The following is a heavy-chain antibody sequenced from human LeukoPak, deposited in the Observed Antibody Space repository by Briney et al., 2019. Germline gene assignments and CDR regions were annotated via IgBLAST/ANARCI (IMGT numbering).Heavy chain of an antibody. CDR2: IYWDDDK. Sequence: SGPTLVNPTQTLTLTCTFSGFSLSTSGVGVGWIRQPPGKALEWLALIYWDDDKRYSPSLKSRLTITKDTSKNQVVLTMTNMDPVDTATYYCAHRLVGIAARQNTQGYFDYWGQGTLVTVSS. V-gene: IGHV2-5*02. J-gene: IGHJ4*02. CDR3: AHRLVGIAARQNTQGYFDY. CDR1: GFSLSTSGVG. D-gene: IGHD6-6*01.